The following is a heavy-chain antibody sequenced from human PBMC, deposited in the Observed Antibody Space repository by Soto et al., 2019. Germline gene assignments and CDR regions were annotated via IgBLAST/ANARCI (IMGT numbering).Heavy chain of an antibody. D-gene: IGHD6-19*01. V-gene: IGHV1-69*13. CDR2: IIPIFGTA. CDR3: AKVRYSSPMGYYYGMDV. Sequence: SVKVSCKASRVAFSKFIVTWVRQAPGLGLEWVGGIIPIFGTANYAQKFQGRVTTTADESTSTSYMEVNNLRSEDTAVYYCAKVRYSSPMGYYYGMDVWGQGTTVTVSS. CDR1: RVAFSKFI. J-gene: IGHJ6*02.